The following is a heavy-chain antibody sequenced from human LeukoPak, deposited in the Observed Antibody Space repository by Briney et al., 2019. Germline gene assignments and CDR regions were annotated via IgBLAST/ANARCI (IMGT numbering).Heavy chain of an antibody. CDR2: ISSSSSYI. CDR3: ARGLISCVVSCDY. Sequence: GGSLRLSCAASGFTFSSYSMNWVRQAPGKGLEWVSSISSSSSYIYYADSVKGRFTISRDNAKNTLYLQMNNLRPEDTAVYYCARGLISCVVSCDYWTHGALVTVFS. V-gene: IGHV3-21*01. D-gene: IGHD2-21*01. J-gene: IGHJ4*01. CDR1: GFTFSSYS.